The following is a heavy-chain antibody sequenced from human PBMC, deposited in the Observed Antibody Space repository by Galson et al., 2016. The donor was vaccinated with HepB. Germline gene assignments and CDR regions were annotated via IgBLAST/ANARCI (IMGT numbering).Heavy chain of an antibody. CDR3: ARVNVIKSAYCSGGTCYSGLDS. V-gene: IGHV5-51*01. CDR1: GYSFTNYW. Sequence: QSGAEVKKPGNSLKISCKGSGYSFTNYWIGWVRQMPGKGLEWMGVIYPGDSDVVYSPSFQGQVTISADKSISAAYLQWSSLKASDTAMYYCARVNVIKSAYCSGGTCYSGLDSWGQGTLVTVSS. CDR2: IYPGDSDV. D-gene: IGHD2-15*01. J-gene: IGHJ4*02.